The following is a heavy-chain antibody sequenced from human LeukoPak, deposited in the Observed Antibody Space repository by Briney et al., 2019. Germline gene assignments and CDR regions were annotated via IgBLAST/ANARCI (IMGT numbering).Heavy chain of an antibody. V-gene: IGHV3-21*01. Sequence: PGGSLRLFCAASGFTFGSYSMQGVRRATGKGLEWVLSFSSSSSYIYYADSVRGRFTNASDNAKNSLYLQMNSLRAEDTAVYYCARDHQDDCYNAPCFDYWGQGTLVTVSS. CDR2: FSSSSSYI. J-gene: IGHJ4*02. D-gene: IGHD5-24*01. CDR3: ARDHQDDCYNAPCFDY. CDR1: GFTFGSYS.